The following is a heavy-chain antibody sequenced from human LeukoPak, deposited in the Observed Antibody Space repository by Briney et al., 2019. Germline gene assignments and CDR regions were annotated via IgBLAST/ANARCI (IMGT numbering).Heavy chain of an antibody. J-gene: IGHJ6*03. CDR1: GFSLSTSGMC. CDR3: ATQQLAHPANYYYMDV. Sequence: SGPTLVNPTQTLTLTCTFSGFSLSTSGMCVSWIRQPPGKALEWLARIDWDDDKYYSTSLKTRLTISKDTSKNQVVLTMTNMDPVDTATYYCATQQLAHPANYYYMDVWGKGTTVTVSS. V-gene: IGHV2-70*11. D-gene: IGHD6-13*01. CDR2: IDWDDDK.